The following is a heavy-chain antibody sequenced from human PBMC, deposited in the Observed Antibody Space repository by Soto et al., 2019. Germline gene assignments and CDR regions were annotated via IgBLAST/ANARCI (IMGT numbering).Heavy chain of an antibody. D-gene: IGHD1-26*01. CDR3: ARPYSGGPNDPFDV. CDR1: GYSFTNYW. CDR2: IYPGDSHA. V-gene: IGHV5-51*01. Sequence: EFLKISFKGSGYSFTNYWIGWVRQIPGKGLEWMGIIYPGDSHAIYSPSFQGQVTMSADKSISTAYLQWSSLKAWDTAMYYCARPYSGGPNDPFDVWGQGTMVTVSS. J-gene: IGHJ3*01.